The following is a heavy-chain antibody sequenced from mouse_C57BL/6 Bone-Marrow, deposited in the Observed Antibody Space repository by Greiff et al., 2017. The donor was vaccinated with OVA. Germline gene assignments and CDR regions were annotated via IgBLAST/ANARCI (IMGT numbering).Heavy chain of an antibody. Sequence: QVQLKESGPELVKPGASVKLSCKASGYTFTSYDINWVKQRPGQGLEWIGWIYPRDGSTKYNEKFKGKATLTVDTSSSTAYMELHSLTSEDSAVYVCARQAAFAYWGQGTLVTVSA. V-gene: IGHV1-85*01. CDR2: IYPRDGST. J-gene: IGHJ3*01. CDR1: GYTFTSYD. CDR3: ARQAAFAY.